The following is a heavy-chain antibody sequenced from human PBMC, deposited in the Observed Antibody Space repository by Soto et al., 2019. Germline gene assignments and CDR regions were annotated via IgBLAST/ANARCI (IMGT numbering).Heavy chain of an antibody. CDR3: ARRRYGSGSNDF. CDR1: GFTFSDYY. V-gene: IGHV3-11*01. Sequence: LRLSCAASGFTFSDYYMTWIRQAPGKGLEWVSHISSSGNSIDYGDSVRGRFTISRDNAKKSLYLQMNGLRAEDTAVYYCARRRYGSGSNDFWGQGTLVTVSS. CDR2: ISSSGNSI. D-gene: IGHD3-10*01. J-gene: IGHJ4*02.